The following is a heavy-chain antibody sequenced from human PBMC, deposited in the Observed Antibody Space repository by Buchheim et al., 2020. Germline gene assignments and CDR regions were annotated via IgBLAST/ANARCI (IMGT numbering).Heavy chain of an antibody. D-gene: IGHD6-19*01. CDR2: IYTSGST. V-gene: IGHV4-61*02. J-gene: IGHJ6*02. Sequence: QVQLQESGPGLVKPSQTLSLTCTVSGGSISSGSYYWSWIRQPAGKGLEWIGRIYTSGSTNYNPSLKSRVTISVDTSKNQFSLKLSSVTAADTAVYYCAAIAVSVYYYGMDVWGQGTT. CDR1: GGSISSGSYY. CDR3: AAIAVSVYYYGMDV.